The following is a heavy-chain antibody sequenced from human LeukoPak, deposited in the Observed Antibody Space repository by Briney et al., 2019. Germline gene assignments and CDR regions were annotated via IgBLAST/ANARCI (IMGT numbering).Heavy chain of an antibody. CDR3: AKDRRYSYGYWYWFDP. D-gene: IGHD5-18*01. Sequence: PGGSLRLSCAASGFTFSSYARSWVRQAPGKGLEWVSAISGSGGSTYYADSVKGRFTIPRDNSKNTLYLQMNSLRAEDTAVYYCAKDRRYSYGYWYWFDPWGQGTLVTVSS. CDR1: GFTFSSYA. J-gene: IGHJ5*02. V-gene: IGHV3-23*01. CDR2: ISGSGGST.